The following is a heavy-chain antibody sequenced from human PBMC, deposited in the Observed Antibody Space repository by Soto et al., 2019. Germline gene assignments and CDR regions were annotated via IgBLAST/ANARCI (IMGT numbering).Heavy chain of an antibody. V-gene: IGHV2-5*02. D-gene: IGHD1-1*01. Sequence: QITLKESGPTLVKPTQTLTLTCTFSGFSLSTSGVGVGWIRQPPGKALEWLALIYWDDDKRYSPSLKSRLTITKDTSKNLVVLTMTNMDPVDTATYYCAHKGTSGDYADYWGQGTLVTVSS. J-gene: IGHJ4*02. CDR1: GFSLSTSGVG. CDR3: AHKGTSGDYADY. CDR2: IYWDDDK.